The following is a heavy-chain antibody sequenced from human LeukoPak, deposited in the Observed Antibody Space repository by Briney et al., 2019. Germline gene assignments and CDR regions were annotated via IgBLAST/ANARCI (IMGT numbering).Heavy chain of an antibody. D-gene: IGHD3-16*01. J-gene: IGHJ4*02. CDR2: ISGSGGST. CDR3: AKDYLGGSFAFDY. V-gene: IGHV3-23*01. Sequence: GGSLRLSCAASGFTFSSYAMSWVRQAPGKGLEWVSAISGSGGSTYYADSVKGRFTISRDNSKNALYLQMNSLRAEDTAIYYCAKDYLGGSFAFDYWGQGTLVTVSS. CDR1: GFTFSSYA.